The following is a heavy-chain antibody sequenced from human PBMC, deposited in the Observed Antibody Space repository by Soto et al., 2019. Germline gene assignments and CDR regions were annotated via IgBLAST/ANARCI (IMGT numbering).Heavy chain of an antibody. CDR2: IYYSGST. Sequence: SDTLSLTCTVSGGSISSYYWNWIRQPPGKGLEWIGYIYYSGSTNYNPSLKSRVTISVDTSKNQFSLKLSSVTAADTAVYYCARHDYGGFGLWGQGTLVNVSS. CDR3: ARHDYGGFGL. V-gene: IGHV4-59*08. J-gene: IGHJ4*02. D-gene: IGHD4-17*01. CDR1: GGSISSYY.